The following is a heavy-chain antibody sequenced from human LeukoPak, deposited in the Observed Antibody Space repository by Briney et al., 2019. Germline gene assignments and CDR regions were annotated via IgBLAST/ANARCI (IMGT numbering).Heavy chain of an antibody. V-gene: IGHV3-23*01. CDR1: GFTFSSYA. D-gene: IGHD6-13*01. CDR2: ISGSGGST. Sequence: GGSLRLSCAASGFTFSSYAMSWVRQAPGKGLEWVSAISGSGGSTYYADSVKGRFTISRDNSKNTLYLQMNSLRAEDTAVYYCAKVEGSPRYYYYYMDVWGKGTTVTVSS. J-gene: IGHJ6*03. CDR3: AKVEGSPRYYYYYMDV.